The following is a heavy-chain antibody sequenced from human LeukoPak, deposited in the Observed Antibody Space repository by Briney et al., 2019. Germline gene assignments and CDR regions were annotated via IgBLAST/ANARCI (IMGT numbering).Heavy chain of an antibody. CDR3: ARDNRRYDSSGYYYGDGAFDI. CDR2: IGTAGDT. D-gene: IGHD3-22*01. J-gene: IGHJ3*02. V-gene: IGHV3-13*01. Sequence: GGSLRLSCAASGFTFSSYDMHWVHQATGKGLEWVSAIGTAGDTYYPGSVKGRFTISRENAKNSLYLQMNSLRAGDTAVYYCARDNRRYDSSGYYYGDGAFDIWGQGTMVTVSS. CDR1: GFTFSSYD.